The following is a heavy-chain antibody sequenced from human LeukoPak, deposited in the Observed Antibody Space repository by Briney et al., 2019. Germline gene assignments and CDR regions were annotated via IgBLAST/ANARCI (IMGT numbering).Heavy chain of an antibody. Sequence: PGGSLRLSCAASGFTFSNSGMHWVRQAPGKGLEWVALIWYDGSNKYYADSVKGRFTISRDNSKNTPYLQMNSLRAEDTAVYYCAREMGLNIVATFGYWGQGTLVTVSS. J-gene: IGHJ4*02. V-gene: IGHV3-33*01. D-gene: IGHD5-12*01. CDR1: GFTFSNSG. CDR2: IWYDGSNK. CDR3: AREMGLNIVATFGY.